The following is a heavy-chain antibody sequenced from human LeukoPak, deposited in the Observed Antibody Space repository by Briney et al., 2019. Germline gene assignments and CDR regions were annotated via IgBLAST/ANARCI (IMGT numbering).Heavy chain of an antibody. V-gene: IGHV4-38-2*02. CDR3: ARDPSISNWFDP. CDR2: SYHSGST. J-gene: IGHJ5*02. CDR1: GYSISSGYY. Sequence: AETLCLTCTVSGYSISSGYYWGWIRQPPGKGLEWIGSSYHSGSTYYNPSLKSRVTISVDTSKNQFLLKLSSVTAADTAVSYCARDPSISNWFDPWGQGTLVTVSS.